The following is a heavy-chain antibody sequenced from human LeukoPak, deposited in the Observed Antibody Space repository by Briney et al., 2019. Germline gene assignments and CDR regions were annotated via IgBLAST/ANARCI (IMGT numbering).Heavy chain of an antibody. CDR3: ARDGAVAGTQGAKGYYYGMDV. J-gene: IGHJ6*02. CDR2: ISYDGSNK. D-gene: IGHD6-19*01. CDR1: GFTFSSYA. Sequence: GGSLRLSCAASGFTFSSYAMHWVRQAPGKGLEWVAVISYDGSNKYYADSVKGRFTISRDNSKNTLYLQMNSLRAEDTAVYYCARDGAVAGTQGAKGYYYGMDVWGQGTTVTVSS. V-gene: IGHV3-30-3*01.